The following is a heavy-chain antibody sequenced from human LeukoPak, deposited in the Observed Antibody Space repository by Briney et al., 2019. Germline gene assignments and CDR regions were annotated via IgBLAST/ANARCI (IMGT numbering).Heavy chain of an antibody. Sequence: GGSLRLXCAASGFTFSSYTMNWVRQAPGKGLEWVSSISSSSRYIYYADSVKGRFTISRDNAKNSLYLQMNSLRAEDTAVFYCARGKGQWLVDYWGRGTLVTVSS. V-gene: IGHV3-21*01. J-gene: IGHJ4*02. D-gene: IGHD6-19*01. CDR2: ISSSSRYI. CDR3: ARGKGQWLVDY. CDR1: GFTFSSYT.